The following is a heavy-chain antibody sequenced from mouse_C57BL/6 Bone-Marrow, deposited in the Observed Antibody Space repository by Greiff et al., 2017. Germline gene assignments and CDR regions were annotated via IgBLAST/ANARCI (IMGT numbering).Heavy chain of an antibody. CDR1: GYTFTSYW. CDR2: IDPNSGGT. CDR3: AGDYGSSYGYFDV. V-gene: IGHV1-72*01. D-gene: IGHD1-1*01. Sequence: VKLQQSGAELVKPGASVKLSCKASGYTFTSYWMHWVKQRPGRGLEWIGRIDPNSGGTKYNEKVKSKATLTVDKPSSTAYMQLSSLTSEGSAVYYCAGDYGSSYGYFDVWGTGTTVTVSS. J-gene: IGHJ1*03.